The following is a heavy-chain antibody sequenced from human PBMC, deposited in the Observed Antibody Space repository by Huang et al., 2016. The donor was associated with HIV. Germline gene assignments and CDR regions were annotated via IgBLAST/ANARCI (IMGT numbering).Heavy chain of an antibody. CDR1: GDSVSSHS. CDR2: VYDSGTT. Sequence: QVRLQESGPGLVKPSETLSLSCTVSGDSVSSHSWGWIWHPPGKGLEWIGTVYDSGTTKYNPRLKSRITISVDTSKNGFSLNITSVSAADTAMYFCVRDQGRLAVGGIDNWFDPWGQGALVTVSS. V-gene: IGHV4-59*02. D-gene: IGHD6-19*01. CDR3: VRDQGRLAVGGIDNWFDP. J-gene: IGHJ5*02.